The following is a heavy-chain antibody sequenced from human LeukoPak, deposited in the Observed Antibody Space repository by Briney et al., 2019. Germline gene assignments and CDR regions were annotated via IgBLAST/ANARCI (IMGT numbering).Heavy chain of an antibody. D-gene: IGHD3-22*01. J-gene: IGHJ4*02. CDR3: ARAHYYDNSGYYGY. CDR1: GFSFSSYS. CDR2: IKQDGSEK. V-gene: IGHV3-7*01. Sequence: GGSLRLSCAASGFSFSSYSMSWVRQAPGKGLEWVANIKQDGSEKFYVDSVKGRFTISRDNAKNSLDLQMNSLRAEDTAVYYCARAHYYDNSGYYGYWGQGTLVTVSS.